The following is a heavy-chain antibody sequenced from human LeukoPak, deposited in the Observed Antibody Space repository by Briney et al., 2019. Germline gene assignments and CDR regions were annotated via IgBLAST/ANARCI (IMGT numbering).Heavy chain of an antibody. Sequence: GGSLRLSCAASGFTFSTYSMNWVRQAPGKGLEWVSSISSSSSYIYYADSVKGRFTISRDNAKNSLYLQMKSLRAEDMAVYYCASADFGGYDLNNWGQGTLVTVSS. CDR1: GFTFSTYS. CDR3: ASADFGGYDLNN. D-gene: IGHD5-12*01. V-gene: IGHV3-21*01. CDR2: ISSSSSYI. J-gene: IGHJ4*02.